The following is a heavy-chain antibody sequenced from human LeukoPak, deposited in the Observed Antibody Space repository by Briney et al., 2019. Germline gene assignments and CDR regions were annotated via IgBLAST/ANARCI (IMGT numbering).Heavy chain of an antibody. Sequence: SQTLSLTCTVSGGSISSGSYYWSWIRQPAGKGLEWIGRIYTSGSTNYNPSLKSRVTISVDTSKNQFSLKLSSVTAADTAVYYCARVDYYYMDVWGKGTTVTVSS. J-gene: IGHJ6*03. CDR2: IYTSGST. CDR1: GGSISSGSYY. V-gene: IGHV4-61*02. CDR3: ARVDYYYMDV.